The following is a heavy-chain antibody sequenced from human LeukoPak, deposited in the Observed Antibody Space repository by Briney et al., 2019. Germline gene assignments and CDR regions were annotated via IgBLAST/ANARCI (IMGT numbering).Heavy chain of an antibody. CDR3: ARHDRAADSFDI. CDR2: MYYTGST. CDR1: GGSISSYF. Sequence: PSETLSLTCSVSGGSISSYFWSWIRQPPGKGLEWIGSMYYTGSTNYNPSLKSRVTISVDTSKNQFSLKLRSVTAADTAVYYCARHDRAADSFDIWGQGTLVTVSS. J-gene: IGHJ3*02. D-gene: IGHD3-22*01. V-gene: IGHV4-59*08.